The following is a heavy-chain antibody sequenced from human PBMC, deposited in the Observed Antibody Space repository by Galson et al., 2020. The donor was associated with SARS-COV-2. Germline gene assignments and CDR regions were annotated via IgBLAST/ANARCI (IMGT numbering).Heavy chain of an antibody. J-gene: IGHJ4*02. CDR3: ARLDAYGPGY. CDR1: GFTFSNYE. V-gene: IGHV3-48*03. CDR2: ISSSGRTI. Sequence: TGGSLRLSCAASGFTFSNYEMNWVRQAPGKGLEWVSYISSSGRTIHYADSVKGRFTISRDNAKSSLSLQMNCLRAEDTAVYYCARLDAYGPGYWGQGTLVTVSS. D-gene: IGHD2-21*01.